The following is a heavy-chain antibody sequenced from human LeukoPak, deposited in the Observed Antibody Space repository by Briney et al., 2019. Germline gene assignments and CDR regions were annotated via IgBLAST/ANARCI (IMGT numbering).Heavy chain of an antibody. Sequence: SCKASGGTFSSYAMHWVRQAPGKGLEWGAVISYDGSNKYYADSVKGRFTISRDNSKNTLYLQMNSLRAEDTAVYYCARDNIPFYYYYGMDVWGQGTTVTVSS. V-gene: IGHV3-30*04. CDR3: ARDNIPFYYYYGMDV. J-gene: IGHJ6*02. CDR2: ISYDGSNK. CDR1: GGTFSSYA.